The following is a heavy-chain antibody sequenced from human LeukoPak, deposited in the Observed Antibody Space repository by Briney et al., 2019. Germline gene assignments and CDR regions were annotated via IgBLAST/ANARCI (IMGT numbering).Heavy chain of an antibody. J-gene: IGHJ5*02. D-gene: IGHD6-13*01. Sequence: GGSLRLSCAASGFTVSNAWMSWVRQAPGKGLEWVGRIKSKTDGGTTDYAAPVKGRFTISRDDSKNTLYLQMNSLKTEDTAVYYCTTQCIAAGWFDPWGQGTLVTVSS. V-gene: IGHV3-15*01. CDR3: TTQCIAAGWFDP. CDR1: GFTVSNAW. CDR2: IKSKTDGGTT.